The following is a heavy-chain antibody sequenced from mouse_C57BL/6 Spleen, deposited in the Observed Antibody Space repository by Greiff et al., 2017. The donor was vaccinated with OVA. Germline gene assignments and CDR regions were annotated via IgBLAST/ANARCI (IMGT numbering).Heavy chain of an antibody. CDR1: GYAFTSYW. J-gene: IGHJ2*01. Sequence: QVQLQQPGAELVKPGASVKISCKASGYAFTSYWMHWVKQRPGQGLEWIGQIYPGDGDTNYNGKFKGKATLTVDKSSSTAYMQLSSLTSEDSEVYYRARSGVSPYFDYWGQGTTLTVSS. CDR2: IYPGDGDT. CDR3: ARSGVSPYFDY. D-gene: IGHD2-2*01. V-gene: IGHV1-80*01.